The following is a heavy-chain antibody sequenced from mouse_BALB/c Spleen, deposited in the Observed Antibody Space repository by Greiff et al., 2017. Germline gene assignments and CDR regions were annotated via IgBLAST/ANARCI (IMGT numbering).Heavy chain of an antibody. CDR1: GYSITSGYY. CDR2: ISYDGSN. J-gene: IGHJ3*01. CDR3: ARGGSWFAY. V-gene: IGHV3-6*02. Sequence: EVKLMESGPGLVKPSQSPSLTCSVTGYSITSGYYWNWIRQFPGNKLEWMGYISYDGSNNYNPSLKNRISITRDTSKNQFFLKLNSVTTEDTATYYCARGGSWFAYWGQGTLVTVSA.